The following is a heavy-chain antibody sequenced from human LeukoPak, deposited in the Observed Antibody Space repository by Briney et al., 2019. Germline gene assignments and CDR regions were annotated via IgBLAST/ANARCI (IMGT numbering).Heavy chain of an antibody. CDR1: GFTFSSYS. D-gene: IGHD5-12*01. J-gene: IGHJ4*02. CDR2: ITSSSTYM. CDR3: AALSRGYSGYDLDY. V-gene: IGHV3-21*01. Sequence: GGSLRLSCAASGFTFSSYSMNWVRQAPGKGLEWVSCITSSSTYMYYADSVKGRSTISRDNAKNSLYLQMNSLRAEDTAVYYCAALSRGYSGYDLDYWGQGTLVTVSS.